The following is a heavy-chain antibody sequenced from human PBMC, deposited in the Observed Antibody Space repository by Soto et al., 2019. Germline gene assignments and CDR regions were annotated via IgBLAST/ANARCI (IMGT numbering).Heavy chain of an antibody. Sequence: PGGSLRLPCAASGFTFSSYSMNWVRQAPGKGLEWVSSISSSSSYIYYADSVKGRFTISRDNAKNSLYLQMNSLRAEDTAVYYCAREGHPVSFPFDYWGQGTLVTVS. CDR1: GFTFSSYS. CDR3: AREGHPVSFPFDY. V-gene: IGHV3-21*01. CDR2: ISSSSSYI. J-gene: IGHJ4*02.